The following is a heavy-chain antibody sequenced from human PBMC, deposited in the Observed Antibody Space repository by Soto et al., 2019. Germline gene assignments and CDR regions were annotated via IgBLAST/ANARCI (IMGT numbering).Heavy chain of an antibody. J-gene: IGHJ4*02. CDR1: GFTFSSYS. CDR2: ISSSSSTI. Sequence: EVQLVESGGGLVQPGGSLRLSCAASGFTFSSYSMNWVRQAPGKGLEWVSYISSSSSTIYYADSVKGRFTISRDNAKNSLYLQMNSLRDEDTAVYYCARDLLVDGDYSFDYWGQGTLVTVSS. V-gene: IGHV3-48*02. CDR3: ARDLLVDGDYSFDY. D-gene: IGHD4-17*01.